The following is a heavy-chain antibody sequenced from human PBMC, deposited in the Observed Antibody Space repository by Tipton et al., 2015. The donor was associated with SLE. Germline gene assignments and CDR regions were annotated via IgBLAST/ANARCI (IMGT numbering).Heavy chain of an antibody. V-gene: IGHV4-39*07. CDR1: GDSISSNYYY. D-gene: IGHD3-10*01. J-gene: IGHJ5*02. Sequence: TLSLTCTVSGDSISSNYYYWGWVRHPPGNGLGWIGSFFYSGNTYYKPSLQTRGTITIDTSRNQFSLRLSSVTAADTAVYYCASGGYYGSGSYYGGWLDPWGQGTLVTVSS. CDR2: FFYSGNT. CDR3: ASGGYYGSGSYYGGWLDP.